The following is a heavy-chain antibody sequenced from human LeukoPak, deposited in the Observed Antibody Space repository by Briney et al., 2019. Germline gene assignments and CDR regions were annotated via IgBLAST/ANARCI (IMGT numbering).Heavy chain of an antibody. CDR2: IGTAGDT. CDR3: ARAARGDYDSSGYYYSGLSYYGMDV. CDR1: GFTFSSYD. J-gene: IGHJ6*02. V-gene: IGHV3-13*01. Sequence: GGSLRLSCAASGFTFSSYDMHWVRQATGKGLEWVSAIGTAGDTYYPGSVKGRSTISRENAKNSLYLQMNSLRAGDTAVYYCARAARGDYDSSGYYYSGLSYYGMDVWGQGTTVTVSS. D-gene: IGHD3-22*01.